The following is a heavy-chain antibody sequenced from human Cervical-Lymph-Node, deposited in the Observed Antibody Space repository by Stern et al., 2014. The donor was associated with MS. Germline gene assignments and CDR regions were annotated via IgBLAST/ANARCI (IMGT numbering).Heavy chain of an antibody. J-gene: IGHJ4*02. CDR2: IWFDGSNR. Sequence: VQLLESGGGVVPPGRSLRLSCAASGFTFSSYGMHWVRQAPGKGLEWVAVIWFDGSNRNYADSVKGRFTISRDDSKNTLSLQMNSLRAEDTAVYYCARDKRGSYLLDFWGQGTLVSVSS. D-gene: IGHD3-10*01. CDR1: GFTFSSYG. V-gene: IGHV3-33*01. CDR3: ARDKRGSYLLDF.